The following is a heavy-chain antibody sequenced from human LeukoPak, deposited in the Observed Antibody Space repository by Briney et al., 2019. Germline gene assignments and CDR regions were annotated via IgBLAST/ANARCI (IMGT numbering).Heavy chain of an antibody. Sequence: GGTLRLSCAASGFSFSNYAMSWVRQAPGKGLEWVSAVSGSGGSTYYTDSVKGRFTISRDNAKNSLYLQMNSLRAEDTAVYYCARGKINCGGDCFSYWGQGTLVTVSS. D-gene: IGHD2-21*02. CDR3: ARGKINCGGDCFSY. V-gene: IGHV3-23*01. CDR1: GFSFSNYA. J-gene: IGHJ4*02. CDR2: VSGSGGST.